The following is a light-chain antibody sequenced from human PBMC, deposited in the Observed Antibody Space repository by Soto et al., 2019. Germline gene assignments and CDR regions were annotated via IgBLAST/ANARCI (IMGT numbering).Light chain of an antibody. CDR3: SSNAGWHTV. CDR1: SSDVGGYNY. V-gene: IGLV2-11*01. CDR2: DVT. J-gene: IGLJ2*01. Sequence: QSALTQPRSVSGSPGQSVAISCTGTSSDVGGYNYVSWYQQHPGKVPKLIIYDVTERPSGVPDRFSGSKSGNSASLTISGLQAEDEADYYSSSNAGWHTVFGGGTKLTVL.